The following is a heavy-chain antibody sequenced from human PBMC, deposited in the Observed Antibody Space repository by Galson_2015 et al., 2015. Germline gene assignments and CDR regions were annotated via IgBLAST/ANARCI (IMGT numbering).Heavy chain of an antibody. J-gene: IGHJ6*02. CDR3: ARLVGLRFLEWPRGMDV. Sequence: CAISGDSVSSHSAAWNWIRQSPSRGLEWLGRTYYRSKWYNDYAVSVKSRITINPDTSKNQFSLQLNSVTPEDTAVYYCARLVGLRFLEWPRGMDVWGQGTTVTVSS. V-gene: IGHV6-1*01. CDR1: GDSVSSHSAA. D-gene: IGHD3-3*01. CDR2: TYYRSKWYN.